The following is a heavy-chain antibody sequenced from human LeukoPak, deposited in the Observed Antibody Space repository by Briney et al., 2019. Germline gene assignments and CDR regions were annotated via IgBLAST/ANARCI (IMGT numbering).Heavy chain of an antibody. CDR1: GLTFYYYT. D-gene: IGHD5-12*01. CDR3: ARGRGSLSYYYYMDV. V-gene: IGHV3-43*01. Sequence: PGGSLRLSCAASGLTFYYYTMYWVRQGPGKGLEWVSLISMDGTNIHYADSVKGRFTISRDNSKNSLYLQMNSLRAEDTALYYCARGRGSLSYYYYMDVWGKGTTVTVSS. CDR2: ISMDGTNI. J-gene: IGHJ6*03.